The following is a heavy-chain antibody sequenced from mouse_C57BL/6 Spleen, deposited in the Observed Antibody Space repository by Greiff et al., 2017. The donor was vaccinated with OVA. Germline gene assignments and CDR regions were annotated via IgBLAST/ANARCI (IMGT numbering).Heavy chain of an antibody. J-gene: IGHJ4*01. CDR3: ARNYGSRDYYAMDY. CDR1: GYAFTNYL. D-gene: IGHD1-1*01. Sequence: QVQLQQSGAELVRPGTSVKVSCKASGYAFTNYLIEWVKQRAGQGLEWIGVINPGSGGTNYNEKFKGKATLTADKSSSTAYMQLSSLTSEDSAVYFCARNYGSRDYYAMDYWGQGTSVTVSS. V-gene: IGHV1-54*01. CDR2: INPGSGGT.